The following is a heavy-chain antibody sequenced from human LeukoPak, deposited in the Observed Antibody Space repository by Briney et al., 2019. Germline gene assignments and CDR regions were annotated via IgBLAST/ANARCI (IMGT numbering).Heavy chain of an antibody. Sequence: PGGSLRLSCAASGFTFSSYWMSWVRQAPGKGLEWVANIKQDGSEKYYVDSVKGRFTISRDNAKNSLYLQMNSLRAEDTAVYYCARDQYYYDSSGDAFDIWGQGTMVTVSS. CDR1: GFTFSSYW. D-gene: IGHD3-22*01. J-gene: IGHJ3*02. CDR2: IKQDGSEK. CDR3: ARDQYYYDSSGDAFDI. V-gene: IGHV3-7*01.